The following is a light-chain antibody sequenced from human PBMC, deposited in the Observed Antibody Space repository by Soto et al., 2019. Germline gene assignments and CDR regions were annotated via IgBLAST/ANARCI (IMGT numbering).Light chain of an antibody. CDR1: QSVSSN. J-gene: IGKJ1*01. CDR3: QQYHTWPGT. Sequence: EIVMTQSPATLSVSPGERATLSCRASQSVSSNLAWYQQIPGQAPRLLFYGASTRVTGLPSRFSGSGAGTDFTVTICSLHSEDFALYYCQQYHTWPGTFGQGTKVDIK. V-gene: IGKV3-15*01. CDR2: GAS.